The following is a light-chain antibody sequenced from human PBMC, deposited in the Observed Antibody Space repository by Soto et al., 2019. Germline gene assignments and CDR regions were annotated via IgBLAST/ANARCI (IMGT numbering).Light chain of an antibody. CDR1: QSISTF. CDR2: AAS. CDR3: QQPYTPPVT. J-gene: IGKJ4*01. V-gene: IGKV1-39*01. Sequence: DIPMTQSPSSLSASVGDRVTITCRSSQSISTFLNWYQQKVGKAPKLLIYAASSLQSGVPSRFSGSGSGKDFPLTITSLQPEDFATYYCQQPYTPPVTFGGGTKVEIK.